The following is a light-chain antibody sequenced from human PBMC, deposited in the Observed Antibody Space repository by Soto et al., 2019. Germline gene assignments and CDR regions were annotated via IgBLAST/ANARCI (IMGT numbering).Light chain of an antibody. V-gene: IGKV1-27*01. J-gene: IGKJ3*01. CDR2: AAS. Sequence: DIQMTQSPSSLSASVGDRVTITCRASQGISNYLTWYQQKPGKVPKLLIYAASTLQSEIPSRFSGSGSGTDFTLTISSLQPEDVATYYCQKYNSPPYTFGPGTKVDIK. CDR3: QKYNSPPYT. CDR1: QGISNY.